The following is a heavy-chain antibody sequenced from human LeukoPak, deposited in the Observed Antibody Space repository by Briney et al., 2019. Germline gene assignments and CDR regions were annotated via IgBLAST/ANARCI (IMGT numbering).Heavy chain of an antibody. D-gene: IGHD2-15*01. CDR1: GFTFSSYE. CDR2: ISRSGTTI. Sequence: PGGSLRLSCAASGFTFSSYEMNWVRQAPGKGLEWLSYISRSGTTIYYADSVKGQFTISRDNAKNSLYQQMNSLRAEDTAVYYCARDSIVVADDAFDIWGQGTMVTVSS. V-gene: IGHV3-48*03. CDR3: ARDSIVVADDAFDI. J-gene: IGHJ3*02.